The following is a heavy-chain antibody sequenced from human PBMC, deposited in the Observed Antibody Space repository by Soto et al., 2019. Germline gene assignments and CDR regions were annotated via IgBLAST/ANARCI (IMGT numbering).Heavy chain of an antibody. CDR2: IWYDGSNK. D-gene: IGHD6-6*01. J-gene: IGHJ6*03. V-gene: IGHV3-33*08. Sequence: GGSLRLSCAASGFTFSSYGMHWVRQAPGKGMEWVAVIWYDGSNKYYADSVKGRFTISRDNSKNTLHLQMNSVRADDTAVYYCAREPAYSSSYYYYYYMDVWGKGTTVTVSS. CDR1: GFTFSSYG. CDR3: AREPAYSSSYYYYYYMDV.